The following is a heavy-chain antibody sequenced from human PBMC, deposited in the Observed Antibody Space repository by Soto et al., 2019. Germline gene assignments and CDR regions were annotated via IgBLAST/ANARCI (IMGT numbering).Heavy chain of an antibody. CDR3: VKGRRDGYINDAFDI. J-gene: IGHJ3*02. V-gene: IGHV3-64D*08. CDR2: ISSNGGST. D-gene: IGHD5-12*01. CDR1: GFTFSTYP. Sequence: GGSLRLSCSASGFTFSTYPMHWVRQAPGKGLEYVSAISSNGGSTYDADSVKGRFTISRDNSKNTLYLQMNSLRLEDTAVYYCVKGRRDGYINDAFDIWGQGTMVTVSS.